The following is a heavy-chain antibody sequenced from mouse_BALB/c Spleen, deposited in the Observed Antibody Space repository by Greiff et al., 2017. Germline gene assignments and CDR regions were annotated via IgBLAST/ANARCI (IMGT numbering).Heavy chain of an antibody. CDR1: GFTFSDYY. V-gene: IGHV5-4*02. CDR3: ARDHGSRWYFDV. CDR2: ISDGGSYT. J-gene: IGHJ1*01. D-gene: IGHD1-1*01. Sequence: EVQVVESGGGLVKPGGSLKLSCAASGFTFSDYYMYWVRQTPEKRLEWVATISDGGSYTYYPDSVKGRFTISRDNAKNNLYLQMSSLKSEDTAMYYCARDHGSRWYFDVWGAGTTVTVSS.